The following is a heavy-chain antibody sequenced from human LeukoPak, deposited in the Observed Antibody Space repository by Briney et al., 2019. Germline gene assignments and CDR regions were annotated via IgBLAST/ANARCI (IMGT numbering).Heavy chain of an antibody. CDR3: AKVIPVLRFLEWLSPFDY. D-gene: IGHD3-3*01. J-gene: IGHJ4*02. Sequence: GGSLRLSCAASGFTFSSYAMSWVRQAPGKGLEWVSAISGSGGSTYYADSVKGRFTISRDNSKNTLYLQMNSLRAEDTAVYYCAKVIPVLRFLEWLSPFDYWGQGTLVTLSS. V-gene: IGHV3-23*01. CDR1: GFTFSSYA. CDR2: ISGSGGST.